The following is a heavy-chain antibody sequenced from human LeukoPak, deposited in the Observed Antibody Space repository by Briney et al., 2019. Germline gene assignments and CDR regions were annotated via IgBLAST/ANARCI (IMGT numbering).Heavy chain of an antibody. D-gene: IGHD6-13*01. V-gene: IGHV3-7*01. CDR2: IKQDGSEK. J-gene: IGHJ4*02. Sequence: PGGSLRLSCAASGFTFSSYWMSWVRQAPGKGLEWVANIKQDGSEKYCVDSVKGRFTISRDNAKNSLYLQMNSLRAEDTAVYYCARDEGIAAAGTPFDYGGQGALVTVS. CDR3: ARDEGIAAAGTPFDY. CDR1: GFTFSSYW.